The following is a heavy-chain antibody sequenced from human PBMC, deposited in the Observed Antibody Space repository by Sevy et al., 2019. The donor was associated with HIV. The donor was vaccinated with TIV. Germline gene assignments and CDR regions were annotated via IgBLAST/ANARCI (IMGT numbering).Heavy chain of an antibody. V-gene: IGHV3-7*01. CDR1: GFTFSSYW. CDR3: ARALAAAASY. D-gene: IGHD6-25*01. J-gene: IGHJ4*02. CDR2: IKQDGSEK. Sequence: EGSLRLSCAASGFTFSSYWMNWVLQAPGKGLEWVANIKQDGSEKYYVDSVKGRFTISRDNAKNSMHLQMNSLRAEDTAVYYCARALAAAASYWGQGTLVTVSS.